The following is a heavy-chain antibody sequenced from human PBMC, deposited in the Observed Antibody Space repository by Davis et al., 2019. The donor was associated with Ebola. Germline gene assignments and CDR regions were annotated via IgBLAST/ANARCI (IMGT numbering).Heavy chain of an antibody. Sequence: GESLKISCAASGFTFSSYGMHWVRQAPGKGLEWVAVIWYDGSNKNYADSVKGRFTTSRDNSKNTLYLKMDSLRAEDTALYYCARASGSAGEYFKHWGQGTLVTVSS. CDR1: GFTFSSYG. J-gene: IGHJ1*01. V-gene: IGHV3-33*01. D-gene: IGHD1-26*01. CDR3: ARASGSAGEYFKH. CDR2: IWYDGSNK.